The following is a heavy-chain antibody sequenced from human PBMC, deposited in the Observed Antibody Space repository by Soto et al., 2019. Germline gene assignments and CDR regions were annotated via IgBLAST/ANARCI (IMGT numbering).Heavy chain of an antibody. Sequence: PGGSLRLSCVASEFTFSSYEMNWVRQAPGKGLEWVSYISSSGTTIYYTDSVKGRFTISRDNAKKSLYLQMNSLRAEDTAVYYCVRLRGAAAGPGDYWGQGTLVTVYS. CDR1: EFTFSSYE. J-gene: IGHJ4*02. V-gene: IGHV3-48*03. CDR3: VRLRGAAAGPGDY. D-gene: IGHD6-13*01. CDR2: ISSSGTTI.